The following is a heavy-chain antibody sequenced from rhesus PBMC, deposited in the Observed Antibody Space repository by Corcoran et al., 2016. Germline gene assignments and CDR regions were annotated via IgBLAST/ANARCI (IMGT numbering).Heavy chain of an antibody. J-gene: IGHJ5-1*01. CDR1: GGSISSNY. V-gene: IGHV4-165*01. Sequence: QVQLQESGPELVKPSETLSLTCAVSGGSISSNYWSWIRQPPGKGLEWIGYIGGSSGSTNYNPSLKSRVTISTDTSKNPFSLKLSAVTAADTALYYCARGRLQYLDWLLLFQGFDVWGPGVLVTVSS. CDR3: ARGRLQYLDWLLLFQGFDV. D-gene: IGHD3-3*01. CDR2: IGGSSGST.